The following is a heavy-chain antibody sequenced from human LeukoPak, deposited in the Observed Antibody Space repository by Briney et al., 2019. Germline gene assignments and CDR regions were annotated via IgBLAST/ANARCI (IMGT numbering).Heavy chain of an antibody. CDR1: GFTFSSSW. CDR3: ASGDVFNY. D-gene: IGHD4-17*01. CDR2: INQDGSVK. J-gene: IGHJ4*02. V-gene: IGHV3-7*01. Sequence: GGSLRLSCADSGFTFSSSWMTWVRQAPGKGLEWVANINQDGSVKHYVDSMKGRFAISRDNAKNSLFLQMNSLRAEDTAVYFCASGDVFNYWGQGTLVTVSS.